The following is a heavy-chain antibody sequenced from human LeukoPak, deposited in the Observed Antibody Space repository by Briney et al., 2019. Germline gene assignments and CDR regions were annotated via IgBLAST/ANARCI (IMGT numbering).Heavy chain of an antibody. D-gene: IGHD3-9*01. Sequence: GGSLRLSCAASGFTFSSYEMNWVRQAPGKGLEWVSYISSSGSTIYYADSVEGRFTISRDNAKNSLYLQMNSLRAEDTAVYYCARAYDILTGYYNHYGMDVWGQGTTVTVSS. V-gene: IGHV3-48*03. CDR3: ARAYDILTGYYNHYGMDV. CDR1: GFTFSSYE. J-gene: IGHJ6*02. CDR2: ISSSGSTI.